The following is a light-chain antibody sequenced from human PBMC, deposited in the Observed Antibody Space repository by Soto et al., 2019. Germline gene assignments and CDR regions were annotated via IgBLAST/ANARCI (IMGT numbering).Light chain of an antibody. CDR1: QSVNAN. CDR3: QQYNTWLWT. Sequence: EVVMTQSPATLSVSPGERATLSCRASQSVNANLAWYQQKPGQAPRLLIHGESTRATGIPARFSGSGFGTEFILTISSLQSEDFAVYYCQQYNTWLWTFGQGTKVEIK. CDR2: GES. J-gene: IGKJ1*01. V-gene: IGKV3-15*01.